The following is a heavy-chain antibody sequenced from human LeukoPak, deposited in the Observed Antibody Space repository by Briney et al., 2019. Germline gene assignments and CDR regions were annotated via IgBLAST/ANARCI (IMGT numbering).Heavy chain of an antibody. CDR2: SFSTGTT. Sequence: SETLSLTCTVSGGSISSHYWSWIRQPPGKGLELIGHSFSTGTTFYNPSLSGRVSISLDTSRNQFSFKLTSVTAPDTPVYYCARFSSDCSTASCYLTYWGQGTLVTVSS. V-gene: IGHV4-59*11. CDR3: ARFSSDCSTASCYLTY. J-gene: IGHJ4*02. CDR1: GGSISSHY. D-gene: IGHD2-2*01.